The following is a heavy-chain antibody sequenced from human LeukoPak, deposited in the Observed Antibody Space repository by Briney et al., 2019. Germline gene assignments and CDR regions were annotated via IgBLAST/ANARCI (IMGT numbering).Heavy chain of an antibody. CDR1: GGSFSGYY. Sequence: PSETLSLTCVVYGGSFSGYYWSWIRQPPGKGLEWIGYIYYSGSTNYNPSLKSRVTISVDTSKNQFSLKLSSVTAADTAVYYCARTRITMVRGVIPQFDYWGQGTLVTVSS. CDR3: ARTRITMVRGVIPQFDY. CDR2: IYYSGST. D-gene: IGHD3-10*01. V-gene: IGHV4-59*01. J-gene: IGHJ4*02.